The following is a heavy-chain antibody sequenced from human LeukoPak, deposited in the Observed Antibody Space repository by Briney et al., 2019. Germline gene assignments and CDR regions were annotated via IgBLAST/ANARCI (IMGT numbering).Heavy chain of an antibody. CDR3: ARGVGVSKYFDWLLPIPISNDAFDI. D-gene: IGHD3-9*01. CDR1: GGSISSSSYY. J-gene: IGHJ3*02. V-gene: IGHV4-39*07. Sequence: PSETLSLTCTVSGGSISSSSYYWGWIRQPPGKGLEWIGSIYYSGSTYYNPSLKSRVTISMDVSKNQFSLRLSSVTASDTAVYYCARGVGVSKYFDWLLPIPISNDAFDIWGQGTMVTVSS. CDR2: IYYSGST.